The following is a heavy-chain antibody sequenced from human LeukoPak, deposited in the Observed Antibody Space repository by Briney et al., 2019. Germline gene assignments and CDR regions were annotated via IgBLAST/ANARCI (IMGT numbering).Heavy chain of an antibody. D-gene: IGHD1-7*01. CDR3: TREIGGTTVHY. CDR1: GGSIRSSSYY. CDR2: VYSSGRT. Sequence: SETLSLTCTVSGGSIRSSSYYWGWIRQPPGKGLEWIGSVYSSGRTYYNPSLTSRVTVSADTSKNQFSLRLSSVTAADTAVYYCTREIGGTTVHYWGHGMLVTVSS. V-gene: IGHV4-39*07. J-gene: IGHJ4*01.